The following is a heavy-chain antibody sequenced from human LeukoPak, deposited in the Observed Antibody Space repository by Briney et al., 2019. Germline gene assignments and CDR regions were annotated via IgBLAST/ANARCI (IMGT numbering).Heavy chain of an antibody. CDR1: EFTFSSHQ. J-gene: IGHJ4*02. Sequence: GGSLRLSCAASEFTFSSHQMSWVRQAPGKGLEWVAKITQDGSEKYYMDSVKGRFIISRDNGKNSLYLQMNSLRAEDTAVYYCAKDNAPLGIWYYFDYWGQGNLVTVSS. CDR2: ITQDGSEK. V-gene: IGHV3-7*01. CDR3: AKDNAPLGIWYYFDY. D-gene: IGHD7-27*01.